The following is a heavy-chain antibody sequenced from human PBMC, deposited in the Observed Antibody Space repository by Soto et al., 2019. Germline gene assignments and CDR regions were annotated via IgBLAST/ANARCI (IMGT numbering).Heavy chain of an antibody. Sequence: QVQLVQSGAEVKKPGSSVKVSCKASGGIFSTYAISWLRRAPGQGLEWMGGIIPIFGTPNYAQRFKGRVTITADESTRTDYMELSRLRYEDTAVYYCASDRYDYGSGNYYNRIDFWGQGTLVTVSS. D-gene: IGHD3-10*01. CDR3: ASDRYDYGSGNYYNRIDF. V-gene: IGHV1-69*01. J-gene: IGHJ4*02. CDR2: IIPIFGTP. CDR1: GGIFSTYA.